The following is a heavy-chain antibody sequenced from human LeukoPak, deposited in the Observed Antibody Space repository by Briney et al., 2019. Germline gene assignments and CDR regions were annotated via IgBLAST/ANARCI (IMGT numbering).Heavy chain of an antibody. V-gene: IGHV1-2*02. CDR3: ARDAWLVGATNLYYFDY. D-gene: IGHD1-26*01. J-gene: IGHJ4*02. CDR2: INPNSGGT. CDR1: GYTXTGYY. Sequence: GASVKVSCKASGYTXTGYYMHWVRQAPGQGLEWMGWINPNSGGTNYAQKFQGRVTMTRDTSISTAYMELSRLRSDDTAVYYCARDAWLVGATNLYYFDYWGQGSLVTVSS.